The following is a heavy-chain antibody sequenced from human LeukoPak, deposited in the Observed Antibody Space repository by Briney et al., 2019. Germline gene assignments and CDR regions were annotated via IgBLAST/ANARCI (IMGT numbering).Heavy chain of an antibody. V-gene: IGHV3-7*01. CDR1: GFTFSTYW. J-gene: IGHJ6*03. CDR3: ARETRGYDILTGKYHRGYYSYYMDV. Sequence: GGSLRLSCAASGFTFSTYWMSWVRQAPGKGLEWVANIKQDVGDKYYVDSVKGRFTISRDNAKNSLYLQMDSLRSEDTAVYYCARETRGYDILTGKYHRGYYSYYMDVWGKGTTVIVSS. D-gene: IGHD3-9*01. CDR2: IKQDVGDK.